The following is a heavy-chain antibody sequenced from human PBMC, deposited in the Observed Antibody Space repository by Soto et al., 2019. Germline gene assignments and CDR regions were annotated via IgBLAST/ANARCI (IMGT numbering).Heavy chain of an antibody. D-gene: IGHD5-18*01. J-gene: IGHJ6*03. Sequence: GGSLRLSCAASGFTFDDYAMHWVRQAPGKGLEWVSGISWNSGSIGYADSVKGRFTISRDNAKNSLYLQMNSLRAEDTALYYCAKGPVDTDINYMDVWGKGTTVTVSS. CDR1: GFTFDDYA. V-gene: IGHV3-9*01. CDR3: AKGPVDTDINYMDV. CDR2: ISWNSGSI.